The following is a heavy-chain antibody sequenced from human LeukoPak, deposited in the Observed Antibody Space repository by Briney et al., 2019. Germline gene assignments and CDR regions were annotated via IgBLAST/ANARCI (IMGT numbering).Heavy chain of an antibody. Sequence: PGGSLRLSCAASGFTFSSYGVHWVRQAPGKGLEWVAVIWYDGGNKYYADSVKGRFTISRDNSKNTLYLQMNSLRAEDTAVDYCAREGHGDYGLDYWGQGTLVTVSS. V-gene: IGHV3-33*01. CDR3: AREGHGDYGLDY. CDR1: GFTFSSYG. J-gene: IGHJ4*02. D-gene: IGHD4-17*01. CDR2: IWYDGGNK.